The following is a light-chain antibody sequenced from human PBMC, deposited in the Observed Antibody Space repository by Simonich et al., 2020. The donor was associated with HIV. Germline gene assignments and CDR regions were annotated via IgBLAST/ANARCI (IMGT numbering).Light chain of an antibody. Sequence: EIVMTQSPATLSVSPGERATLSCRASQSVSSNLAWYQQKPGQAPRLLIYGASTRATGIPARFSGSGSGTEFTLTISSMQSEDFAVYYCQHYNGWPLTFGGGTKVEIK. J-gene: IGKJ4*01. CDR2: GAS. CDR1: QSVSSN. CDR3: QHYNGWPLT. V-gene: IGKV3-15*01.